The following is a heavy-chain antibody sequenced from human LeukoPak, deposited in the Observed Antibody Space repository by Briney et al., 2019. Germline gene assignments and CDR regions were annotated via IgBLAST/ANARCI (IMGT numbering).Heavy chain of an antibody. CDR3: AREGIAVAVDY. J-gene: IGHJ4*02. CDR1: GYTLTSYY. Sequence: VASVKVSCKASGYTLTSYYMHWVRQAPGQGLEWMGIINPSGGSTSYAQKFQGRVTMTRDTSTSAVYMELSSLRSEDTAVYYCAREGIAVAVDYWGQGTLVTVSS. D-gene: IGHD6-19*01. V-gene: IGHV1-46*01. CDR2: INPSGGST.